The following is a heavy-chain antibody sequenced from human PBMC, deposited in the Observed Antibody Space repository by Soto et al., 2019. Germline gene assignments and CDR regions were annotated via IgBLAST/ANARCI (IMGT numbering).Heavy chain of an antibody. D-gene: IGHD3-3*01. J-gene: IGHJ5*02. CDR2: IIPIFGTA. V-gene: IGHV1-69*13. CDR3: ATREYYDLESRFRVDP. CDR1: GGTFSSYA. Sequence: SVKVSCKASGGTFSSYAISWVRQAPGQGLEWMGGIIPIFGTANYAQKFQGRVTITADESTSTAYMELSSLRSEDTAVYYCATREYYDLESRFRVDPWGQGTLVTVSS.